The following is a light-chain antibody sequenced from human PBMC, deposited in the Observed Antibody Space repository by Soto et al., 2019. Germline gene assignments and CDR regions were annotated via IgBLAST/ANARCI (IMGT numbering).Light chain of an antibody. CDR1: SSDIGGYNF. CDR3: NSYRIGSTYG. V-gene: IGLV2-14*03. CDR2: DVS. Sequence: QSALTQPASVSGSPGQSITISCTGTSSDIGGYNFVSWYQHHPGKAPKLLIHDVSNRPSGVASRFSGSKSGNPASLTISGLEAEREAHYYCNSYRIGSTYGLGTRTKVTVL. J-gene: IGLJ1*01.